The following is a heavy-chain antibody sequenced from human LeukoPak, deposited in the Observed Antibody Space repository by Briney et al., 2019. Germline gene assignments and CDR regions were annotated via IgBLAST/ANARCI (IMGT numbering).Heavy chain of an antibody. D-gene: IGHD4-17*01. CDR1: GGSISSYY. J-gene: IGHJ6*03. Sequence: SETLSLTCTVSGGSISSYYWSWIRQPAGKGLEWIGRIYTSGSTNYNPSLKSRVTMSVDTSKNQFSLKLSSVTAADTAVYYCARDRASMTTVTGSYYYYYYYYMDVWGKGTTVTISS. CDR3: ARDRASMTTVTGSYYYYYYYYMDV. CDR2: IYTSGST. V-gene: IGHV4-4*07.